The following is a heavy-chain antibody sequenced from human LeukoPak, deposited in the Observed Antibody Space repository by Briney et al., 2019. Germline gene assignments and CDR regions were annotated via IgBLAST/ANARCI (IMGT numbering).Heavy chain of an antibody. J-gene: IGHJ4*02. CDR3: TTIRGFCSGRSCLGY. V-gene: IGHV3-15*01. Sequence: GGSLRLSCTASGITFGDNAMSWFRQAPGKGLEWVGRIKSKTDGGTTDYAAPVKGRFTISRDDSKNTLYLQMNSLKSEDTAVYYCTTIRGFCSGRSCLGYWAQGPLVPLSS. CDR1: GITFGDNA. CDR2: IKSKTDGGTT. D-gene: IGHD2-15*01.